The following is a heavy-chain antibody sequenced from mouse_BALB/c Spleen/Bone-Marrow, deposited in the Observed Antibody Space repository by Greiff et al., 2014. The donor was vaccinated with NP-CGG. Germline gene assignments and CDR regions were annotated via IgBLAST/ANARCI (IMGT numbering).Heavy chain of an antibody. CDR2: ISSGSSTI. J-gene: IGHJ4*01. Sequence: EVKLVESGGGLVQPGGSRKLSCAASGFTFSSFGMHWVRQAPEKGLEWVAYISSGSSTIYYADTMKGRFTISRDNPQNTLFLQMASLRSEKAAMYYCTSARQLRSLNYCGHPPPVTVSA. CDR3: TSARQLRSLNY. V-gene: IGHV5-17*02. CDR1: GFTFSSFG. D-gene: IGHD1-1*01.